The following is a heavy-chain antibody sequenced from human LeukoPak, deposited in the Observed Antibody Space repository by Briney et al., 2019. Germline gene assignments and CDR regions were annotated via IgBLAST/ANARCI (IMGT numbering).Heavy chain of an antibody. D-gene: IGHD4-17*01. CDR2: ISSSGSTI. V-gene: IGHV3-48*03. CDR1: GFTFSSYE. Sequence: PGGSLRLSCAASGFTFSSYEMNWVRQAPGKGLEWVSYISSSGSTIYYADSVKGRFTISRDNAKNSLYLQMNSLRAEDTALYYCARDSNDYGDYVGAFDIWGQGTMVTVSS. J-gene: IGHJ3*02. CDR3: ARDSNDYGDYVGAFDI.